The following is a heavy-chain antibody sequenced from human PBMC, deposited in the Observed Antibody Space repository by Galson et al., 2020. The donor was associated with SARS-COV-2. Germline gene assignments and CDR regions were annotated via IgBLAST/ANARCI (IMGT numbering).Heavy chain of an antibody. V-gene: IGHV3-30*01. J-gene: IGHJ6*01. CDR3: ARARPSRRDSSSWYYFYFWVYGQLAAYELASGDWSSDVCSSYLGCLVKDYYG. CDR2: ISYNGSNK. Sequence: ISYNGSNKYYADSVKGRFTISRDNSKNTLYLQMNSLRAEDTAVYYCARARPSRRDSSSWYYFYFWVYGQLAAYELASGDWSSDVCSSYLGCLVKDYYG. D-gene: IGHD6-13*01.